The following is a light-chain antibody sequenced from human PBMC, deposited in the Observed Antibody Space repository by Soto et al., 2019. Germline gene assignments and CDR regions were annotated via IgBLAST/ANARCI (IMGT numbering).Light chain of an antibody. CDR1: QSISSW. Sequence: DIQMTQSPSTLSASVGDRVTITCRASQSISSWLAWYQQKPGKAPKLLIYDASSLESGVPSRFSGSGSGTEFTLTISSLQSEDFAVYYCQQYDSWPPLTFGGGTKVDIK. CDR3: QQYDSWPPLT. V-gene: IGKV1-5*01. CDR2: DAS. J-gene: IGKJ4*01.